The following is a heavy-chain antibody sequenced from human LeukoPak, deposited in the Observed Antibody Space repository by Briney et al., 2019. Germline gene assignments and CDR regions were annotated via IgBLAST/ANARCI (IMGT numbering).Heavy chain of an antibody. CDR3: ARESNDTEITNYYDSSGHAFDI. CDR1: GYTFTSYY. Sequence: SVKVSCKASGYTFTSYYMHWVRQAPGQGLEWMGIINPSGGSTSYAQKFQGRVTMTRDTSTSTVYMELSSLRSEDTAVYYCARESNDTEITNYYDSSGHAFDIWGQGTMVTVSS. J-gene: IGHJ3*02. D-gene: IGHD3-22*01. CDR2: INPSGGST. V-gene: IGHV1-46*01.